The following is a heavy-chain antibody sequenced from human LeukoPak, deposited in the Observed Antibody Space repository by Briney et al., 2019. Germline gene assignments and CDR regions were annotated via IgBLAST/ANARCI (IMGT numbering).Heavy chain of an antibody. V-gene: IGHV3-11*01. D-gene: IGHD5-12*01. CDR2: ISSSGSTI. J-gene: IGHJ4*02. CDR3: ARAKDLVATTTFDY. Sequence: GGSLRLSCAASGFTFSDYYMSWIRHAPGKGLEWVSYISSSGSTIYYADSVKGRFTISRDNAKNSLYLQMNRLRAEDTAVYYCARAKDLVATTTFDYWGQGTLVTVSS. CDR1: GFTFSDYY.